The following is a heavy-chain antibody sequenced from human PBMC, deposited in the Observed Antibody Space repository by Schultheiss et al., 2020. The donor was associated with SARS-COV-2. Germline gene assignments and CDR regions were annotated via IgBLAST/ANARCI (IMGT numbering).Heavy chain of an antibody. CDR2: ILSSGSYT. CDR3: VRDRSWWTPYNCFDL. J-gene: IGHJ5*02. D-gene: IGHD2-15*01. Sequence: GGSLRLSCAASGFTFSDYYMSWIRQAPGKGLEWVSHILSSGSYTNYADSVKGRFTISRDNAKNSLYLQMHSLRAEDTAVYYCVRDRSWWTPYNCFDLWGRGTLVTVSS. CDR1: GFTFSDYY. V-gene: IGHV3-11*06.